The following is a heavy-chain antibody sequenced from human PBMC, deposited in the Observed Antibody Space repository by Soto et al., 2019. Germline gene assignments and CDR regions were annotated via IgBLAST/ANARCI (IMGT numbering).Heavy chain of an antibody. CDR3: ARDEAMGYSYGYDYYYGMDV. CDR1: GGSISSYY. J-gene: IGHJ6*02. CDR2: IYTSGST. D-gene: IGHD5-18*01. Sequence: SETLSLTCTVSGGSISSYYWSWIRQPAGKGLEWIGRIYTSGSTNYNPSPKSRVTMSVDTSKSQFSLKLSSVTAADTAVYYCARDEAMGYSYGYDYYYGMDVWGQGTKVTVYS. V-gene: IGHV4-4*07.